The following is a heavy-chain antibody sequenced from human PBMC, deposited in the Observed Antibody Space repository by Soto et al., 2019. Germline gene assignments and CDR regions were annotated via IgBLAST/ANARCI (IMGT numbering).Heavy chain of an antibody. Sequence: QTLSLTCTVSGGSISSGGYYWSWIRQHPGKGLEWIGYIYYSGSTYYNPSLKSRVTMSVDTTKNQVSLKLSSATAADTAIYYCARAPYASGPTYVASWGQGALVTVSS. CDR1: GGSISSGGYY. D-gene: IGHD3-10*01. J-gene: IGHJ4*02. V-gene: IGHV4-31*03. CDR2: IYYSGST. CDR3: ARAPYASGPTYVAS.